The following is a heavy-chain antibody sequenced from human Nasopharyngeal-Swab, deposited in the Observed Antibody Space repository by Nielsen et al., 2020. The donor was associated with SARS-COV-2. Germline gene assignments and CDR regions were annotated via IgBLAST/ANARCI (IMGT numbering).Heavy chain of an antibody. D-gene: IGHD2-21*02. Sequence: LSLTCAASGFTFSSYSMNWVRQAPGKGLEWVSSISGSSAYIWYADSVKGRFTVSRDNAKNSLYLQMNNLRADDTAIYYCARTAAFCGGDCYSEYFQHWGQGTLVTVSS. CDR1: GFTFSSYS. CDR3: ARTAAFCGGDCYSEYFQH. V-gene: IGHV3-21*01. CDR2: ISGSSAYI. J-gene: IGHJ1*01.